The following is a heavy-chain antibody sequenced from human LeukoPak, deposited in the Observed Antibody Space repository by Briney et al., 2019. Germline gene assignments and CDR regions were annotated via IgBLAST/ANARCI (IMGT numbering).Heavy chain of an antibody. V-gene: IGHV1-2*02. Sequence: ASVKVSCKASGYTFTGYYMHWVRQAPGQALEWMGWINPNSGGTNYAQKFQGRVTMTRDTSISTAYLELSRLRSDDTAVYYCAVGPMTTVTTGFDYWGQGTLVTVSS. D-gene: IGHD4-17*01. CDR2: INPNSGGT. CDR3: AVGPMTTVTTGFDY. CDR1: GYTFTGYY. J-gene: IGHJ4*02.